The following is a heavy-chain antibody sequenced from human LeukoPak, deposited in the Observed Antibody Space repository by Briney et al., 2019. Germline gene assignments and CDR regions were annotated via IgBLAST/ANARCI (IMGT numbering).Heavy chain of an antibody. CDR3: ARGTGAAAPTGRVLDY. D-gene: IGHD3-9*01. CDR2: LTGSGGST. V-gene: IGHV3-23*01. CDR1: GFTFSSYS. Sequence: GRSLSLSWAASGFTFSSYSMSWVRHPPRKGMGWVSILTGSGGSTYSADSVKGRFTISRDNSKNTLYLQMNSLRAEDTALYYCARGTGAAAPTGRVLDYWGQGTLVTVSS. J-gene: IGHJ4*02.